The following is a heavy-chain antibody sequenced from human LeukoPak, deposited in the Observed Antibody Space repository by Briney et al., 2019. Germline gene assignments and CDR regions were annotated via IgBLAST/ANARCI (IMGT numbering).Heavy chain of an antibody. Sequence: SETLSLSCAVYGESLSKYYWTWIRQSPGKGLEWIGEINHRGSTNLNPSLKSRVTLSVDTSKHQFSLKLTSMTAADAAVYYCASSVGSTDYWGQGTLVTVSP. V-gene: IGHV4-34*01. CDR3: ASSVGSTDY. CDR1: GESLSKYY. D-gene: IGHD1-26*01. CDR2: INHRGST. J-gene: IGHJ4*02.